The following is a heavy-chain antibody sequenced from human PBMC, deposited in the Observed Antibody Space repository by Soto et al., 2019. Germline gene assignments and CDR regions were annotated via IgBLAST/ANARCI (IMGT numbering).Heavy chain of an antibody. CDR1: GDSVSRNTAS. V-gene: IGHV6-1*01. D-gene: IGHD5-12*01. J-gene: IGHJ5*02. CDR3: AKGDNLGPKTGYAFDP. Sequence: SQTLSLTGAISGDSVSRNTASGNWIRQSPSRGLEWLGRTYFRSKWYNDYAVSVKSRIIINPDTSNNQFSLQLNSVTPEDTAVYFCAKGDNLGPKTGYAFDPWGQGIMVTVSS. CDR2: TYFRSKWYN.